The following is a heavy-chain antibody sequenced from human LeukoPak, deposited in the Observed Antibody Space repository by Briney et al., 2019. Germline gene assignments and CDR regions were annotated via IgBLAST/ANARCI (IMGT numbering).Heavy chain of an antibody. V-gene: IGHV3-23*01. CDR1: GFTFSSYA. J-gene: IGHJ4*02. CDR2: ISGSGGTT. D-gene: IGHD1-26*01. Sequence: QPGGSLRLSCAAAGFTFSSYAMWLVRHAPGERVEWVSAISGSGGTTYYADSVKGRFTISRDNSKNTLYLQMNSLRAEDTAVYYCAKHSGSYYTAFDYWGQGTLVTVSS. CDR3: AKHSGSYYTAFDY.